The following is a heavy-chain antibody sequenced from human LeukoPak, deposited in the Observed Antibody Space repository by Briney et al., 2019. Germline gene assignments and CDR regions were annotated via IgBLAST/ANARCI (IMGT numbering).Heavy chain of an antibody. Sequence: PGGSLRLSCKASGFTFISYWMHWVRQAPGKGLGWVSRMNSDGSSTSYADSVRGRFTISRDNAKNTLYLQMNSLRADDTAVYYCARVPLTAAADYWGQGTLVTVSS. V-gene: IGHV3-74*01. CDR3: ARVPLTAAADY. D-gene: IGHD6-13*01. CDR2: MNSDGSST. CDR1: GFTFISYW. J-gene: IGHJ4*02.